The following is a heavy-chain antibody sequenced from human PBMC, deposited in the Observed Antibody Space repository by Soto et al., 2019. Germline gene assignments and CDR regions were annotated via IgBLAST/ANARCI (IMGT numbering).Heavy chain of an antibody. CDR1: GYTFTSYA. CDR2: INAGNGNT. Sequence: GASVKVSCKASGYTFTSYAMHWVRQAPGQRLEWMGWINAGNGNTKYSQEFQGRVTITRDTSASTAYMELSSLRSEDTAVYYCARCLSSGWYRQTQYYFDYWGQGTLVTVSS. D-gene: IGHD6-19*01. CDR3: ARCLSSGWYRQTQYYFDY. V-gene: IGHV1-3*01. J-gene: IGHJ4*02.